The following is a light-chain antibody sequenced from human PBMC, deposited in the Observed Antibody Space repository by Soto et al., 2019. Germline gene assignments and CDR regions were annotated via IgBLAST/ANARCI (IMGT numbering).Light chain of an antibody. V-gene: IGLV2-11*01. J-gene: IGLJ1*01. CDR3: CSYAGSYTFARNV. CDR1: SSDVAIYNY. CDR2: DVS. Sequence: QFALTQPRSVCGSPGQSVTISCTGTSSDVAIYNYISWYQQDPGEAPKLMIHDVSERPSGVPDRFSGSKSGNTASLTISGLQAEDEADYYCCSYAGSYTFARNVFGTGTKLTVL.